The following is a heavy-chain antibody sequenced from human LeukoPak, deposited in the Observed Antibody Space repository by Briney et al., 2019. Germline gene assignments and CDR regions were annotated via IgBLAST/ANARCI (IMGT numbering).Heavy chain of an antibody. CDR2: IIPIFGTA. D-gene: IGHD1-26*01. CDR1: GYTFTSYG. CDR3: ARDKWDSGSYAGEVD. Sequence: SVKVSCKASGYTFTSYGISWVRQAPGQGLEWMGGIIPIFGTANYAQKFQGRVTITADESTSTAYMELSSLRSEDTAVYYCARDKWDSGSYAGEVDWGQGTLVTVSS. J-gene: IGHJ4*02. V-gene: IGHV1-69*13.